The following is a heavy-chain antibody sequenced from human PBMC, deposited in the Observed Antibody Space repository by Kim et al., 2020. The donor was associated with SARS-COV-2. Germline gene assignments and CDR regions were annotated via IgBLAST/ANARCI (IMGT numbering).Heavy chain of an antibody. CDR2: ISGSGGST. V-gene: IGHV3-23*01. CDR3: AKEAIGAGAYSYGHYFDY. D-gene: IGHD5-18*01. Sequence: GGSLRLSCAASGFTFSSYAMSWVRQAPGKGLEWVSAISGSGGSTYYADSVKGRFTISRDNSKNTLYLQMNSLRAEDTAVYYCAKEAIGAGAYSYGHYFDYWGQGTLVTVSS. J-gene: IGHJ4*02. CDR1: GFTFSSYA.